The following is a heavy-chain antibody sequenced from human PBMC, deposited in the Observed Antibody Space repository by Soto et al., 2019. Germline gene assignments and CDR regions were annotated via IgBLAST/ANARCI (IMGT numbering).Heavy chain of an antibody. Sequence: AASGFTFSTYAMQWVRQAPGKGLEWVAVISYDGSNKYYADSVKGRFTISRDNSKNTLYLQMNSLRAEDTAVYYCARDRPSPYCSSTSCSSYFDYWGQGTLVTVSS. CDR3: ARDRPSPYCSSTSCSSYFDY. V-gene: IGHV3-30-3*01. CDR2: ISYDGSNK. D-gene: IGHD2-2*01. J-gene: IGHJ4*02. CDR1: GFTFSTYA.